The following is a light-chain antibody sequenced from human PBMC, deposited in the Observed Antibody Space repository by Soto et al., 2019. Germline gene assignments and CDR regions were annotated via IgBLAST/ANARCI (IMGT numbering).Light chain of an antibody. V-gene: IGKV3-20*01. CDR3: QQYNSYSRT. Sequence: DIVLTQSPGTLSVSPGAGATLPCRASQSVSSTYLAWYRHKPGQAPRLLIYGASSRAAGIPDRFSGSGSGTEFTLTISSLQPDDFATYYCQQYNSYSRTFGQGTKVDI. CDR2: GAS. J-gene: IGKJ1*01. CDR1: QSVSSTY.